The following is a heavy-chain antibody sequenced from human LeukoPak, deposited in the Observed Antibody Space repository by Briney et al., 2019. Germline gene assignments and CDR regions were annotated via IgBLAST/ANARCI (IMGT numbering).Heavy chain of an antibody. CDR3: TRLSGYYLFDY. Sequence: PGGSLRLSCPASGFTFSSYAMTWVRQAPGKGLEWIPVITRDGNTHYADSVKGRFTFSRDNSQNTVFLQMSSLGAEDTAVYYCTRLSGYYLFDYWGQGTLVTVSS. CDR2: ITRDGNT. V-gene: IGHV3-23*01. CDR1: GFTFSSYA. D-gene: IGHD2/OR15-2a*01. J-gene: IGHJ4*02.